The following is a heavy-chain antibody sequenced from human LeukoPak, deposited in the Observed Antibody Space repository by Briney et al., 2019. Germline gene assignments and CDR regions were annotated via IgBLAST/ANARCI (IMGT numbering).Heavy chain of an antibody. Sequence: GGSLRLSCAASGFTFNSYGMHWVRQAPGKGLEWVAVISYDGSNKYYADSVKGRFTISRDNSKNTLYLQMNSLRAEDTAMYYCAKDTAPYDILTGAHYWGQGTLVTVSS. D-gene: IGHD3-9*01. CDR1: GFTFNSYG. J-gene: IGHJ4*02. CDR2: ISYDGSNK. V-gene: IGHV3-30*18. CDR3: AKDTAPYDILTGAHY.